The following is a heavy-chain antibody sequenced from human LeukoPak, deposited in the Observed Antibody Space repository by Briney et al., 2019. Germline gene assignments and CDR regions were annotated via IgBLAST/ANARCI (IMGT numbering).Heavy chain of an antibody. Sequence: SSETLSLTCTVSGGSISSGDYYWSWIRQPPGKGLEWIGYIYYSGSTYYNPSLKSRVTISVDTSKNQFSLKLSSVTAADTAVYYCARDNTNLGFDYWGQETLVTVSS. V-gene: IGHV4-30-4*02. CDR2: IYYSGST. CDR3: ARDNTNLGFDY. D-gene: IGHD2-8*01. J-gene: IGHJ4*02. CDR1: GGSISSGDYY.